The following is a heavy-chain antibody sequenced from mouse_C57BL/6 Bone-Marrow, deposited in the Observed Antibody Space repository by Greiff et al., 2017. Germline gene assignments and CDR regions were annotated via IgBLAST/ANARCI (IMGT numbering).Heavy chain of an antibody. J-gene: IGHJ2*01. D-gene: IGHD2-3*01. CDR1: GYTFTSYG. V-gene: IGHV1-81*01. Sequence: VQLQQSGAELARPGASVKLSCKASGYTFTSYGISWVKQRTGQGLEWIGEIYPRSGNTYYNEKFKGKATLTADKSSSTAYMELRSLTSEDSAVYFCARGIYDGYYPYYFDYWGQGTTLTVSS. CDR2: IYPRSGNT. CDR3: ARGIYDGYYPYYFDY.